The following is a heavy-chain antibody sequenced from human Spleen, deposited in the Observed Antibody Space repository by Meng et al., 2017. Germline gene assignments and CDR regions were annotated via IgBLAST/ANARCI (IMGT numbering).Heavy chain of an antibody. Sequence: GSLRLSCTVSGGSMSSYSWSWIRQPPGKGLEWIGYIYYSGTTNYNPSLKSRVTISVDTSKKQFSLKLTSVTAADTAVYYCARGTSSWSFLFDYWGQGTLVTVSS. CDR2: IYYSGTT. D-gene: IGHD6-13*01. J-gene: IGHJ4*02. CDR3: ARGTSSWSFLFDY. CDR1: GGSMSSYS. V-gene: IGHV4-59*01.